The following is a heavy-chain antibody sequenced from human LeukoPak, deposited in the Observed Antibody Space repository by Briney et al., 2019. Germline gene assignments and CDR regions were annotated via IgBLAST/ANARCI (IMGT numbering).Heavy chain of an antibody. J-gene: IGHJ4*02. D-gene: IGHD1-1*01. CDR3: ARDTTYKLDN. V-gene: IGHV3-30*02. CDR1: GFTFSSYG. Sequence: VQPGGSLRLSCAASGFTFSSYGMHWVRQAPGKGLEWVAFIRYDGSNKYYADSVKDRFTISRDNSKNTLYLQMNSLRAEDTAVYYCARDTTYKLDNWGQGTLVTVSS. CDR2: IRYDGSNK.